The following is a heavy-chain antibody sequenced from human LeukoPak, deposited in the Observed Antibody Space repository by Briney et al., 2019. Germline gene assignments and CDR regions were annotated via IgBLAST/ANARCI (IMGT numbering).Heavy chain of an antibody. CDR2: IYYSGST. CDR1: GGSSSSSSYY. CDR3: ARGQSRFQYHYDSSGGVGTWLDP. Sequence: PSETLSLTCTVSGGSSSSSSYYWGWIRQPPGKGLEWIGSIYYSGSTYYNPSLKSRVTISVDTSKNQFSLKLSSVTAADTAVYYCARGQSRFQYHYDSSGGVGTWLDPWGQGTLVTVSS. D-gene: IGHD3-22*01. V-gene: IGHV4-39*07. J-gene: IGHJ5*02.